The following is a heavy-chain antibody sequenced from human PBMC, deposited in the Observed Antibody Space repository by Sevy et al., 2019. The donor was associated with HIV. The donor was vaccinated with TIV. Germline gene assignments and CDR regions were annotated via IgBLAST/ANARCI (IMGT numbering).Heavy chain of an antibody. Sequence: ASVKVSCKVSGYTLTELSMHWVRQAPGKGLEWMGGFDPEDGETIYAQKFQGRVTMTEDTSTDTAYMELSSLRSEDTAVYYGATRTYVWGSYRFDYWGQGTLVTVSS. CDR1: GYTLTELS. J-gene: IGHJ4*02. D-gene: IGHD3-16*02. CDR2: FDPEDGET. V-gene: IGHV1-24*01. CDR3: ATRTYVWGSYRFDY.